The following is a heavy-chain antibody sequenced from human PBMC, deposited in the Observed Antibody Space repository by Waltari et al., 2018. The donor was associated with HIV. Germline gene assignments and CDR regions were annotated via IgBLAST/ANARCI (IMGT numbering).Heavy chain of an antibody. V-gene: IGHV4-39*01. J-gene: IGHJ4*02. CDR1: GGSISSSSYY. D-gene: IGHD3-10*01. CDR2: IFYSGRT. Sequence: QVQLQESGPGLVQPSETLSLTCTVSGGSISSSSYYWGWIRQPPGKGLEWIGSIFYSGRTYYNPSLKSRVTISVDMSTNQFSLILSSVTAADTAVYFCVRHGNDQYGSGTYYDYWGQGTLVTVSS. CDR3: VRHGNDQYGSGTYYDY.